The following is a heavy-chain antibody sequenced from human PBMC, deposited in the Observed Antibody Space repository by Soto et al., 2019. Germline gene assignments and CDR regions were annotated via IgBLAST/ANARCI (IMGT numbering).Heavy chain of an antibody. V-gene: IGHV4-59*01. J-gene: IGHJ6*02. CDR3: ARDTRITMVRGVRDYYYGMDV. CDR1: GGSISSYY. CDR2: IYYSGST. Sequence: QVQLQESGPGLVKPSETLSLTCTVSGGSISSYYWSWIRQPPGKGLEWIGYIYYSGSTNYNPSLKSRVTISVDTSKNQFSLKLSSMTAADTAVYYCARDTRITMVRGVRDYYYGMDVWGQGTTVTVSS. D-gene: IGHD3-10*01.